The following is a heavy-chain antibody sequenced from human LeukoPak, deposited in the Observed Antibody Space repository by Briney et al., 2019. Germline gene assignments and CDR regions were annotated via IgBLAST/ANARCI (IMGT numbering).Heavy chain of an antibody. Sequence: ASVKVSCKASGYTFTGYYMHWVRQAPGQGLEWMGWINPNSGGTNYAQEFQGRVTMTRDTSISTAYMELSRLRSDDTAVYYCARGGRGYDILTGYYTLYYFDYWGQGTLVTVSS. V-gene: IGHV1-2*02. CDR1: GYTFTGYY. CDR3: ARGGRGYDILTGYYTLYYFDY. J-gene: IGHJ4*02. D-gene: IGHD3-9*01. CDR2: INPNSGGT.